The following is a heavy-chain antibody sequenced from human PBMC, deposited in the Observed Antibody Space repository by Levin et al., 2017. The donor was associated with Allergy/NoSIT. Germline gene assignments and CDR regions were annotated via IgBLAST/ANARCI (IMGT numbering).Heavy chain of an antibody. D-gene: IGHD3-10*01. V-gene: IGHV3-13*01. CDR1: GFTFSSYD. Sequence: GGSLRLSCAASGFTFSSYDMHWVRQATGKGLEWVSAIGTAGDTYYPGSVKGRFTISRENAKNSLYLQMNSLRAGDTAVYYCARAGRQRGSGSYYKDYYYGMDVWGQGTTVTVSS. J-gene: IGHJ6*02. CDR2: IGTAGDT. CDR3: ARAGRQRGSGSYYKDYYYGMDV.